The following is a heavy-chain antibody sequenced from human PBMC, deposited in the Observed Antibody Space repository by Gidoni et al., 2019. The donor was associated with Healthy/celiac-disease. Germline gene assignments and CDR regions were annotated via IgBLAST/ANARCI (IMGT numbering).Heavy chain of an antibody. D-gene: IGHD2-15*01. J-gene: IGHJ5*02. V-gene: IGHV4-31*03. CDR2: IYYSGST. CDR3: ARDVRVVVVAATDVLRWFDP. Sequence: QVQLQESGPGLVKPSQTLSLTCTVSGGSISRGGYYWSWIRQHPGKGLEWIGYIYYSGSTYYNPSLKSRVTISVDTSKNQFSLKLSSVTAADTAVYYCARDVRVVVVAATDVLRWFDPWGQGTLVTVSS. CDR1: GGSISRGGYY.